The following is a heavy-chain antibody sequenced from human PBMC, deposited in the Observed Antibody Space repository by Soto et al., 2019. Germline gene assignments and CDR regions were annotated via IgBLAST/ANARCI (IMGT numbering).Heavy chain of an antibody. J-gene: IGHJ4*02. CDR2: ISYDGSNK. CDR3: ARDKRDLRFLEWSYYFDY. D-gene: IGHD3-3*01. Sequence: GGSLRLSCAPSGFTFSNYAMHWVRQAPGKGLEWLAVISYDGSNKYYADSVKGRFTISRDNSKNTLYLQMNSLRAEDTAVYYCARDKRDLRFLEWSYYFDYWGQGT. V-gene: IGHV3-30-3*01. CDR1: GFTFSNYA.